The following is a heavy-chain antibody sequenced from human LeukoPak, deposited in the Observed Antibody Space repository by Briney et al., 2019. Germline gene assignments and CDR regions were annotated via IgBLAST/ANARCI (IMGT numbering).Heavy chain of an antibody. CDR1: GGSFSGYY. CDR2: IYTSGST. D-gene: IGHD5-24*01. CDR3: ASLGGDGDY. Sequence: SETLSLTCAVYGGSFSGYYWSWIRQPPGKGLEWIGRIYTSGSTNYNPSLKSRVTMSVDTSKNQFSLKLSSVTAADTAVYYCASLGGDGDYWGQGTLVTVSS. V-gene: IGHV4-59*10. J-gene: IGHJ4*02.